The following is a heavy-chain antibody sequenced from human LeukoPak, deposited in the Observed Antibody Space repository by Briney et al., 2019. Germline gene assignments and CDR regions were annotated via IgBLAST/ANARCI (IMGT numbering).Heavy chain of an antibody. D-gene: IGHD6-6*01. CDR3: AKVLFVRSSSTPYMDV. CDR1: GFTFSSYG. V-gene: IGHV3-30*02. J-gene: IGHJ6*03. Sequence: PGGSLRLSCAASGFTFSSYGMHWVRQAPGKGLEWVAFIRYDGSNKYYADSVKGRFTISRDNSKNTLYLQMNSLRAEDTAVYYCAKVLFVRSSSTPYMDVRGKGTTVTVSS. CDR2: IRYDGSNK.